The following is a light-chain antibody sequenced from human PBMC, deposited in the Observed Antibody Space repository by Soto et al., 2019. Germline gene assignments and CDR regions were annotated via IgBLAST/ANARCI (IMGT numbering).Light chain of an antibody. CDR1: QNTKNW. CDR3: QQYNSFPWT. J-gene: IGKJ1*01. Sequence: DIKISACPSTLSASVGDRVTITSLSSQNTKNWLAWYQQRPGQAPKLLISEGSSLESGVPSTFSGTASGTEFTLTISSLQPDDFATYYCQQYNSFPWTFGQGTKVDI. CDR2: EGS. V-gene: IGKV1-5*01.